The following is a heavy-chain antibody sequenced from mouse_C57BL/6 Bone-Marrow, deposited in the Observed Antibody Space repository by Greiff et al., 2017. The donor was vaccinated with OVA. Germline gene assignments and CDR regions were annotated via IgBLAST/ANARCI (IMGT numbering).Heavy chain of an antibody. J-gene: IGHJ4*01. CDR3: ARGIITTAYAMDY. CDR2: IHPNSGST. Sequence: VQLQQPGAELVKPGASVKLSCKASGYTFTSYWMHWVKQRPGQGLEWIGMIHPNSGSTNYNEKFKSKATLTVDKSSSTAYMQLSSLTSEDSAVYYCARGIITTAYAMDYWGQGTSVTVSS. V-gene: IGHV1-64*01. D-gene: IGHD1-1*01. CDR1: GYTFTSYW.